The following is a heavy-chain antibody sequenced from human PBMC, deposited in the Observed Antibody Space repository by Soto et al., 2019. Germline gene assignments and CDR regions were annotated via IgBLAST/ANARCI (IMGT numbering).Heavy chain of an antibody. D-gene: IGHD3-22*01. CDR3: ARDRHYDSSGFDY. J-gene: IGHJ4*02. CDR2: ISAYNGNT. Sequence: ASVKVSCNASGYTFTSYAMHWVRQASGQRLEWMGWISAYNGNTKYAQKLQGRVTMTTDTSTSTAYMGLRSLRSDDTAVYYCARDRHYDSSGFDYWGQGTLVTVSS. V-gene: IGHV1-18*01. CDR1: GYTFTSYA.